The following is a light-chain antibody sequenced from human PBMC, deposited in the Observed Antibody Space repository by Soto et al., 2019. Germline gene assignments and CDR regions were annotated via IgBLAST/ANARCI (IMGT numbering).Light chain of an antibody. CDR2: DVT. CDR3: CSYAGSYTLL. J-gene: IGLJ2*01. CDR1: SSDVGGYNY. V-gene: IGLV2-11*01. Sequence: QSALTQPRSVSGSPGQSVSISCTGTSSDVGGYNYVSWYQQHPGKAPNLMIYDVTKRPSGVPDRFSGSKSGNTASLTISGLQIEDEADYYCCSYAGSYTLLFGGGTQVTVL.